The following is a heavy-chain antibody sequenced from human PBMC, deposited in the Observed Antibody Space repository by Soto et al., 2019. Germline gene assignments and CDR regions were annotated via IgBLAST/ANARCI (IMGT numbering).Heavy chain of an antibody. CDR3: AKGGSSGPLVLPIDY. V-gene: IGHV3-23*01. D-gene: IGHD6-19*01. Sequence: PGGSLSLSCAASGFTFSSYAMSWVRQAPGKGLEWVSGISGSGGSTYYADSVKGRFTISRDNSKNTLYLQMNSLRAEDTAVYYCAKGGSSGPLVLPIDYCGQGTLVTVSS. J-gene: IGHJ4*02. CDR2: ISGSGGST. CDR1: GFTFSSYA.